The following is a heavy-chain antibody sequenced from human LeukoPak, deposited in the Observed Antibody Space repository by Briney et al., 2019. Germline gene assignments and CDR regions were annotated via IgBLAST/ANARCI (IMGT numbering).Heavy chain of an antibody. J-gene: IGHJ6*02. D-gene: IGHD3-10*01. V-gene: IGHV3-33*01. CDR1: GFTFSSYG. Sequence: GRSLRLSCAASGFTFSSYGMHWVRQAPGKGLEWVAVIWYDGSNKYYADSVKGRFTISRDNSKNTLYLQMNSLRAEDTAVYYCARDLRLWFGELSYYYYGMDVWGQGTTVTVSS. CDR3: ARDLRLWFGELSYYYYGMDV. CDR2: IWYDGSNK.